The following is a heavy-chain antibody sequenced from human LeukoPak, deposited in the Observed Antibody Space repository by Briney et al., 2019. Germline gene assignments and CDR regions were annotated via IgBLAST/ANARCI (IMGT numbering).Heavy chain of an antibody. J-gene: IGHJ4*02. CDR2: ISSSSSTI. D-gene: IGHD3-22*01. CDR1: GFTFSSYA. Sequence: QTGGSLRLSCAASGFTFSSYAMNWVRQAPGKGLEWVSYISSSSSTIYYADSVKGRFTISRDNAKNSLYLQMNSLRAEDTAVYYCAGSGDSSGYYYALFDYWGQGTLVTVSS. V-gene: IGHV3-48*01. CDR3: AGSGDSSGYYYALFDY.